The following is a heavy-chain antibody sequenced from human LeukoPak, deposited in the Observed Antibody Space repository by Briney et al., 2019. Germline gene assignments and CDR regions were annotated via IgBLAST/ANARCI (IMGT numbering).Heavy chain of an antibody. Sequence: GGSLRLSFVASGFTFSSYWMHWVRQDPRKGLVWVSRISGDGRNINYADSVRGRFTISRDNAKNTLYLQMNTLRVEDTAVYYCTRDLMDYDVSTGLHHYYMDVWGQGTTVTVSS. J-gene: IGHJ6*02. V-gene: IGHV3-74*01. CDR1: GFTFSSYW. CDR3: TRDLMDYDVSTGLHHYYMDV. D-gene: IGHD3-9*01. CDR2: ISGDGRNI.